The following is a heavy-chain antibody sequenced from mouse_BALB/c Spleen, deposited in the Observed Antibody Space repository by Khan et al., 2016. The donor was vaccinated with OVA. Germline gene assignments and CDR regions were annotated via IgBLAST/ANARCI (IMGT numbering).Heavy chain of an antibody. J-gene: IGHJ2*01. CDR2: IDPPNGNP. Sequence: VQLKESGAELVKSGATVKLSCTASGLNIKDTYMHWLKQWPGQGLEWIGRIDPPNGNPKYAPNFQGRFTLSSDTSANTAYLQLTSLKSEDTAYYYCARVARNWGQGTTVTVSS. CDR1: GLNIKDTY. CDR3: ARVARN. V-gene: IGHV14-3*02.